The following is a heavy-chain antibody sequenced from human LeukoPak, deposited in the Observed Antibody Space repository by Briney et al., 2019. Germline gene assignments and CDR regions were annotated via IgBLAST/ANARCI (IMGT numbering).Heavy chain of an antibody. CDR3: AKASTSWLYVDY. CDR1: GFTFSSYV. V-gene: IGHV3-23*01. Sequence: PGGSLRLSCAASGFTFSSYVMSWVRQAPGKGLEWISSISESGAGTYYAASVMGRFTISRDNSKNTLYLQMNTLRAEDSALYYCAKASTSWLYVDYWGQGTLVIVSS. CDR2: ISESGAGT. D-gene: IGHD6-13*01. J-gene: IGHJ4*02.